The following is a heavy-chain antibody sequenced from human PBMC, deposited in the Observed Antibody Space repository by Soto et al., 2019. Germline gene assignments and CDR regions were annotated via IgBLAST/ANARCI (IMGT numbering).Heavy chain of an antibody. CDR1: GGSFSGYY. D-gene: IGHD3-3*01. V-gene: IGHV4-34*01. CDR3: ARGITIFGVVTPLYYYYGMDV. J-gene: IGHJ6*02. CDR2: INHSGST. Sequence: LSLTCAVYGGSFSGYYWSWIRQPPGKGLEWIGEINHSGSTNYNPSLKSRVTISVDTSKNQFSLKLSSVTAADTAVYYCARGITIFGVVTPLYYYYGMDVWGQGTTVTVSS.